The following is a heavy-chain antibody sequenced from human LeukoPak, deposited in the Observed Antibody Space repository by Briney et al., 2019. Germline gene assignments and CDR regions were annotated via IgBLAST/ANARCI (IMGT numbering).Heavy chain of an antibody. CDR2: IIPMSGVT. D-gene: IGHD3-3*01. V-gene: IGHV1-69*04. CDR1: GATFSNYA. Sequence: SVKVSCKASGATFSNYAISWVRQAPGQGLEWMGRIIPMSGVTDYAQKFQGRLTITADKSTTTAYMNLSSLRSDDTAVYYCARSISASGYFTWGQGALVTVSS. CDR3: ARSISASGYFT. J-gene: IGHJ4*02.